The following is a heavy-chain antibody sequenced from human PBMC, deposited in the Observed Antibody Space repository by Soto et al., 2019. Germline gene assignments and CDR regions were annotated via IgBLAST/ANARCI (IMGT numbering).Heavy chain of an antibody. J-gene: IGHJ4*02. D-gene: IGHD1-7*01. CDR2: IHSSGTT. CDR1: SGSINSFY. Sequence: LSLTCTVSSGSINSFYWSWIRQPAGKGLEWIGRIHSSGTTNYNPSLKSRVTMSVDTSRNQFSLKLTSVTAADTAVYYCARDRIIGTSYSDYWGQGVLVTVS. CDR3: ARDRIIGTSYSDY. V-gene: IGHV4-4*07.